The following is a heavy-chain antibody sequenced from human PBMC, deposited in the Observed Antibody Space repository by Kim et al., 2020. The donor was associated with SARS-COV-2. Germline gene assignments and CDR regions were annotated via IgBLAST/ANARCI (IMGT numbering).Heavy chain of an antibody. Sequence: SETLSLTCTVSGGSVSSGSFYWSWIRQSPGKGLEWIGYIYYTGRTNYNPALQSRVSISVDTSRNQFSLKLSSMTAADTALYYCAREMRYMSSGGGYSYYFDFWGQGTQVTVSS. J-gene: IGHJ4*02. CDR2: IYYTGRT. CDR3: AREMRYMSSGGGYSYYFDF. D-gene: IGHD2-15*01. V-gene: IGHV4-61*01. CDR1: GGSVSSGSFY.